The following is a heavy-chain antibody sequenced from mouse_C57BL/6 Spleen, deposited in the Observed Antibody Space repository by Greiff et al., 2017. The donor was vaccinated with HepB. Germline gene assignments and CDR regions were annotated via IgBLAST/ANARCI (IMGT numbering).Heavy chain of an antibody. D-gene: IGHD1-1*01. CDR1: GYTFTSYW. Sequence: QVQLQQPGAELVMPGASVKLSCKASGYTFTSYWMHWVKQRPGQGLEWIGEIDPSDSYTNYNQKFKGKSTLTVDKSSSTAYMQLSSLTSEDSAVYYCARRDYYGSSSWDYWGQGTTLTVSS. CDR3: ARRDYYGSSSWDY. J-gene: IGHJ2*01. V-gene: IGHV1-69*01. CDR2: IDPSDSYT.